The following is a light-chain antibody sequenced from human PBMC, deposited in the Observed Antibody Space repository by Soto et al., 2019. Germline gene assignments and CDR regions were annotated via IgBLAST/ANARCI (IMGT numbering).Light chain of an antibody. J-gene: IGLJ7*01. Sequence: QSVLTQPPSASGTPGQRVTISCSGSSSNIGSNSVYWYQQLPGTAPKLLIYGSNQRPSGVPDRFSGSKSGTSASLAISGLRSEDEDDYYCGAWDDSLSGAVFGGGTQLTVL. CDR2: GSN. V-gene: IGLV1-47*01. CDR1: SSNIGSNS. CDR3: GAWDDSLSGAV.